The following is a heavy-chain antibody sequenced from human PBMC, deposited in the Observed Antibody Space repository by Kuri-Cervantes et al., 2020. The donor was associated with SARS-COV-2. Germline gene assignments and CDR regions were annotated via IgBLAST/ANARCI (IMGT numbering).Heavy chain of an antibody. CDR2: IGTAGDT. CDR1: GFTFSSYD. J-gene: IGHJ6*02. CDR3: ARDAYPGTNYYYGMDV. D-gene: IGHD1-1*01. Sequence: GGSLRLSCAASGFTFSSYDMHWVRQATGKGLEWVSAIGTAGDTYYPGSVKGRFTISRENAKNSLYLQMNSLRAEDTAVYYCARDAYPGTNYYYGMDVWGQGTTVTVSS. V-gene: IGHV3-13*01.